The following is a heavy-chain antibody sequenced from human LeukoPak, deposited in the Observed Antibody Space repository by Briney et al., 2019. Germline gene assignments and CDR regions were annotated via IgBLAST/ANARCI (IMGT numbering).Heavy chain of an antibody. V-gene: IGHV3-66*01. CDR2: IYSSGST. Sequence: GGSLRLSCAASGFTVSSNYMSWVRQAPGKGLEWVSTIYSSGSTYYADSVKGRFTISRDNSKNTLYLQMNSLRAEDTAVYYCARDHDYGGNSLWGQGTLVTVSS. J-gene: IGHJ4*02. CDR1: GFTVSSNY. CDR3: ARDHDYGGNSL. D-gene: IGHD4-23*01.